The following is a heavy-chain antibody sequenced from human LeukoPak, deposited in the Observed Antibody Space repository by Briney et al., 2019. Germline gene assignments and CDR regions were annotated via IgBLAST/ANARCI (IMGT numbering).Heavy chain of an antibody. Sequence: SETLSLTCTVSGGSISSYYWSWIRQPPGKGLEWIGYIYYSGSTNYNPSLKSRVTISVDTSKNQFSLKLSSVTAADTAVYYCARYVSITMVRGAVRDAFDIWGQGTMVTVSS. J-gene: IGHJ3*02. CDR2: IYYSGST. V-gene: IGHV4-59*01. CDR1: GGSISSYY. CDR3: ARYVSITMVRGAVRDAFDI. D-gene: IGHD3-10*01.